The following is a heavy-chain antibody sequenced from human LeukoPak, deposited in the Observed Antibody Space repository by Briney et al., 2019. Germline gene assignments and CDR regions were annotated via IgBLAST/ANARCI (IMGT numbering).Heavy chain of an antibody. V-gene: IGHV3-15*01. CDR2: IKSKTDGGTV. J-gene: IGHJ1*01. CDR1: GFTFTNAW. CDR3: TAYCSGGSCYSAEYFQH. D-gene: IGHD2-15*01. Sequence: GGSLRLSCAASGFTFTNAWMSWVRKAPGKGLEWVGRIKSKTDGGTVDYGAPVKGRFTISRDESKSTLYLQMNSLKTEHTAVYYCTAYCSGGSCYSAEYFQHWGQGTLVTVSS.